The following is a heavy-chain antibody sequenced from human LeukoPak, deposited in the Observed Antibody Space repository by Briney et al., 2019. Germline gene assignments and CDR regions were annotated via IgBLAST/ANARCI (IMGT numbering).Heavy chain of an antibody. D-gene: IGHD3-10*01. CDR3: AGLGGGTGAFDI. CDR2: IIPILGIA. V-gene: IGHV1-69*04. J-gene: IGHJ3*02. CDR1: GYTFTSYG. Sequence: GASVKVSCKASGYTFTSYGISWVRQAPEQGLEWMGRIIPILGIANYAQKFQGRVTITADKSTSTAYMELSSLRSEDTAVYYCAGLGGGTGAFDIWGQGTMVTVSS.